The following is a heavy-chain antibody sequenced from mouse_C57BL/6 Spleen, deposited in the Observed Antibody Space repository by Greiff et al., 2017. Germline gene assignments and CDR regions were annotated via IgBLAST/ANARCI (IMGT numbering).Heavy chain of an antibody. CDR3: APTVAGYFDY. CDR2: IYPGDGDT. CDR1: GYAFSSSW. V-gene: IGHV1-82*01. J-gene: IGHJ2*01. Sequence: VQLQQSGPELVKPGASVKISCKASGYAFSSSWMNWVKQRPGKGLEWIGRIYPGDGDTNYNGKLKGKATLTADKSSSTAYMQLSSLTSEDSAVYFGAPTVAGYFDYWGQGTTLTVSS. D-gene: IGHD1-1*01.